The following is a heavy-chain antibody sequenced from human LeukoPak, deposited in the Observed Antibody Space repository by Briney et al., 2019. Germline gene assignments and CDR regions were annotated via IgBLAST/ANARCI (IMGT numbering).Heavy chain of an antibody. CDR2: IGGGPAPV. V-gene: IGHV3-23*01. D-gene: IGHD2-8*01. CDR1: GFTFSSYA. J-gene: IGHJ3*02. Sequence: GGSLRLSCAASGFTFSSYAMSWVRQAPGKGLEWVATIGGGPAPVFYADSVKGRFTISRDDSKNTLFLQMNSLRVEDTAIYYCAKDSYSHNGIYDALDIWGQGTMVTVSS. CDR3: AKDSYSHNGIYDALDI.